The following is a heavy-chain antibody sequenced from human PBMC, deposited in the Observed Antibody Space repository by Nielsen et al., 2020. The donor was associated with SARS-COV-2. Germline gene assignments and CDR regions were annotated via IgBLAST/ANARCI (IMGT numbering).Heavy chain of an antibody. V-gene: IGHV3-48*03. CDR1: GITFSSFE. CDR2: ISGTATTTI. J-gene: IGHJ3*01. CDR3: ARADLLLGGALDV. D-gene: IGHD2-15*01. Sequence: GGSLRLSCAASGITFSSFEMNWVRQAPGKGLEWVAYISGTATTTIYYADSVKGRFTISRDNAKNTLYLQMNSLRAEDTAVYFCARADLLLGGALDVWGQGTTVTVSS.